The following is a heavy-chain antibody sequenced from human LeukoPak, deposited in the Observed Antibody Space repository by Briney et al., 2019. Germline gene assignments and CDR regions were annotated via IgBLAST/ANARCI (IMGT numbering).Heavy chain of an antibody. CDR2: ISSSSTI. CDR1: GFTFSSYS. CDR3: ARESGGTYYYDSSGHFDY. J-gene: IGHJ4*02. Sequence: GGSLRLSCAASGFTFSSYSMNWVRQAPGKGLEWVSSISSSSTIYYADSVKGRFTISRDNAKNSLYLQMNSLRDEDTAVYYCARESGGTYYYDSSGHFDYWGQGTLVTVSS. V-gene: IGHV3-48*02. D-gene: IGHD3-22*01.